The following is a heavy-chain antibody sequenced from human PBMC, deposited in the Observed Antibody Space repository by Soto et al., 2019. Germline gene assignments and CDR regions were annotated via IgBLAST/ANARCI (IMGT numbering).Heavy chain of an antibody. Sequence: QVQLVQSGAEVREPGASVKVSCKASGYTFTNYGVSWVRQAPGQGREWMGWIGGYKGNTNYAQKLQGRVTLTTDTSTSTAYMELRSLRSDDTAVYYCAHHTLETGMPSGYWGQGTLVTVSS. CDR3: AHHTLETGMPSGY. CDR2: IGGYKGNT. J-gene: IGHJ4*02. V-gene: IGHV1-18*01. D-gene: IGHD2-2*01. CDR1: GYTFTNYG.